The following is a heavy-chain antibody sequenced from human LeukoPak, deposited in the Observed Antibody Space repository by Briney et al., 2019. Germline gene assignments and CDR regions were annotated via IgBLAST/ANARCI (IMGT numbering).Heavy chain of an antibody. CDR3: ARINRPNKYYYYYYGMDV. CDR1: GFTFSSYA. Sequence: GGSLRLSCAASGFTFSSYAMHWVRQAPGKGLEWVAVISYDGSNKYYADSVEGRFTISRDNSKNTLYLQMNSLRAEDTAVYYCARINRPNKYYYYYYGMDVWGQGTTVTVSS. V-gene: IGHV3-30-3*01. D-gene: IGHD2/OR15-2a*01. J-gene: IGHJ6*02. CDR2: ISYDGSNK.